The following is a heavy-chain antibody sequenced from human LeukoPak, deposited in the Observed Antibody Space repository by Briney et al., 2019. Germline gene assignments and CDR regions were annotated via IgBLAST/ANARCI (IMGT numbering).Heavy chain of an antibody. Sequence: PSETLSLTCTVSDGSITSFYWSWIRQPPGKGLEWIGNIYFTGSTNYNPSLKSRVTISVDTSKNQFSLKPSSVTAADTAVYYCARDHDSDAFDIWGQGTMVTVSS. J-gene: IGHJ3*02. V-gene: IGHV4-59*01. CDR1: DGSITSFY. CDR2: IYFTGST. D-gene: IGHD1-1*01. CDR3: ARDHDSDAFDI.